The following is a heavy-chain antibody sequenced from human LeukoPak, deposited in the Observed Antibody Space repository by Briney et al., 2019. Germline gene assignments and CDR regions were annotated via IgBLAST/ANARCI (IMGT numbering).Heavy chain of an antibody. J-gene: IGHJ3*02. CDR2: INHSGST. V-gene: IGHV4-34*09. Sequence: PSETLSLTCAVYGGSFSGYYWSWIRQPPGKGLEWIGEINHSGSTNYNPSLRSRVAISVDTSKNQFSLKLTSVTAADTAVYYCARDPGIAGALPLNAFDIWGQGTMVTVSS. D-gene: IGHD1-26*01. CDR1: GGSFSGYY. CDR3: ARDPGIAGALPLNAFDI.